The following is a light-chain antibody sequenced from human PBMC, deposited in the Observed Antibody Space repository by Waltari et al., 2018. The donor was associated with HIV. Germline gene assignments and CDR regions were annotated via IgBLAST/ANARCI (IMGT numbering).Light chain of an antibody. CDR3: CSYAGSRTFVV. J-gene: IGLJ2*01. Sequence: QSALTQPASVSGSPGQSITISCTGTRSDVGRYNLVSWYQQNPGKAPKLMMYEVSKRPSGVSNLFSGSKSGNTASLTISGLQAEDEADYYCCSYAGSRTFVVLGGGTKLTVI. V-gene: IGLV2-23*02. CDR2: EVS. CDR1: RSDVGRYNL.